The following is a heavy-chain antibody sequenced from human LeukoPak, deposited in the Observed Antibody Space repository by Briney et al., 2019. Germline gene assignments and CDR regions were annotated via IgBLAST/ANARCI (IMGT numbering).Heavy chain of an antibody. CDR2: INPNSGGT. CDR3: ARDLTVTTQPKPHYGMDV. D-gene: IGHD4-11*01. CDR1: GYTFTGYY. V-gene: IGHV1-2*02. J-gene: IGHJ6*02. Sequence: ASVKVSCMASGYTFTGYYMHWVRQAPGQGLEWMGWINPNSGGTNYAQKFQGRVTMTRDTSISTAYMELSRLRSDDTAVYYCARDLTVTTQPKPHYGMDVWGQGTTVTVSS.